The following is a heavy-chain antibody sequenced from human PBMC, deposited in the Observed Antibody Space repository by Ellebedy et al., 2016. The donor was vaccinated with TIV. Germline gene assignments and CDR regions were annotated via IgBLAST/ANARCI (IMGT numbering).Heavy chain of an antibody. D-gene: IGHD4-17*01. Sequence: SETLSLXCTVSGGSISSGDYYWSWIRQPPGKGLEWIGYIYYSGSTYYYPSLKSRVTISVDTSKNQFSLKLSSVTAADTAVYYCARDQTGNYGDYKYGMDVWGQGTTVTVSS. V-gene: IGHV4-30-4*01. CDR2: IYYSGST. CDR3: ARDQTGNYGDYKYGMDV. J-gene: IGHJ6*02. CDR1: GGSISSGDYY.